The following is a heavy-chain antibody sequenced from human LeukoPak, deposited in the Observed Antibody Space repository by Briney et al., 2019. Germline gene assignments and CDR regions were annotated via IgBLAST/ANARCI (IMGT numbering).Heavy chain of an antibody. Sequence: GGSLRLSCAAPGFTFSSFGMHWVRQAPGKGLEWVAVISYDGSNKYYADSVKGRFTISRDNSKNTLYLQMNSLRAEDTAVYYCARDREWSRVYQYMDVWGKGTTVTVSS. CDR3: ARDREWSRVYQYMDV. J-gene: IGHJ6*04. CDR2: ISYDGSNK. V-gene: IGHV3-30*03. D-gene: IGHD6-19*01. CDR1: GFTFSSFG.